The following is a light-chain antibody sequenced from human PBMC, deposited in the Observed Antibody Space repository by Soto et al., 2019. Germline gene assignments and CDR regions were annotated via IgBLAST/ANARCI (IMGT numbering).Light chain of an antibody. CDR2: RTS. V-gene: IGKV3-11*01. CDR3: QQRNIWPPVT. Sequence: ENVLTQSPATLSLSPGEGATLSCRASQSISSNLAWYQQKPGQAPRLLMFRTSSRATGFPARFSGSGSGTDFTLTISSLEPEDSAVYYCQQRNIWPPVTFGHGTRLEI. J-gene: IGKJ5*01. CDR1: QSISSN.